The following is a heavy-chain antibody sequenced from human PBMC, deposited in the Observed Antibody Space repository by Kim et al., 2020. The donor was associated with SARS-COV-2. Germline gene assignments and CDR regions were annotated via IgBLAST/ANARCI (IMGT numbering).Heavy chain of an antibody. J-gene: IGHJ4*02. D-gene: IGHD1-20*01. CDR2: ST. CDR3: AGVNWNYYDY. V-gene: IGHV4-39*01. Sequence: STYDNPSVKSRVTISVDTSKNQFSLKLSSVTAADTAVFYCAGVNWNYYDYWGQGTLVTVSS.